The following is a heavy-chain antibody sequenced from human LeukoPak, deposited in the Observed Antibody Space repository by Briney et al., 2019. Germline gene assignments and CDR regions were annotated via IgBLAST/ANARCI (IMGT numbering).Heavy chain of an antibody. CDR3: ARDRAAFGVVQVGY. Sequence: GGSLRLSCAASTFTFSRYWMHWVRHAPGKGVVWVSRINSDGTNTYYADSVKGRFTISRENTKNTLYLQMNSLRTEDTAVYYCARDRAAFGVVQVGYWGQGTLVTVSS. CDR1: TFTFSRYW. V-gene: IGHV3-74*01. J-gene: IGHJ4*02. D-gene: IGHD3-3*01. CDR2: INSDGTNT.